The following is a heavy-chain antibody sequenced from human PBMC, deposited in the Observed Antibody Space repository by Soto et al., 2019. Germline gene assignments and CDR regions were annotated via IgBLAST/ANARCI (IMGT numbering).Heavy chain of an antibody. Sequence: GESLKIACKGSGYSFAGYWITWVRQKPGKGLEWMGRIDPSDSQTYYSPSFRGHVTISVTKSITTVFLQWSSLRASDTAMYYCARQIYDSDTGPNFQYYFDSWGQGTPVTVS. J-gene: IGHJ4*02. CDR3: ARQIYDSDTGPNFQYYFDS. CDR2: IDPSDSQT. CDR1: GYSFAGYW. D-gene: IGHD3-22*01. V-gene: IGHV5-10-1*01.